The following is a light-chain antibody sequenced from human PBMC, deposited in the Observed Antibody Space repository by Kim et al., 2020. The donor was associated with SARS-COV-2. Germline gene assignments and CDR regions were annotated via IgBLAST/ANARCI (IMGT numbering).Light chain of an antibody. Sequence: SYELTQPPSVSVAPGKTARITCGGNNIGSKSVHWYLQKPGQAPVLVIYYDSDRPSGIPERFSGSNSGNTATLTISRVEAGDEADYYCQVWDRCSDNVVFGGGTQLTVL. V-gene: IGLV3-21*04. CDR2: YDS. CDR1: NIGSKS. J-gene: IGLJ2*01. CDR3: QVWDRCSDNVV.